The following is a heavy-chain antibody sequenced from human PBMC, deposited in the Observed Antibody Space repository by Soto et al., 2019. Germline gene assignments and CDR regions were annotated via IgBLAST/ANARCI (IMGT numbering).Heavy chain of an antibody. CDR3: ARSQGSSTSLEIYYYYYYGMDV. CDR2: IIPISDTT. CDR1: GGTFRSYP. J-gene: IGHJ6*02. D-gene: IGHD2-2*01. Sequence: QVQLVQSGAEVKKPGSSVKVSCKAFGGTFRSYPISWVRQAPGQGLEWRGGIIPISDTTNYAQKFQGRVTITADESTSTAYMELSSLRSEDTAVYYCARSQGSSTSLEIYYYYYYGMDVWGQGTTVTVSS. V-gene: IGHV1-69*01.